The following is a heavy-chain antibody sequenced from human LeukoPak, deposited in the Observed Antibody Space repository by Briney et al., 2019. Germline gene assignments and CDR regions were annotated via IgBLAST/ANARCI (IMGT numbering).Heavy chain of an antibody. CDR1: GFTFSSYW. V-gene: IGHV3-7*01. J-gene: IGHJ3*02. CDR2: IKQDGSEK. CDR3: ARGDYYDSSGYFIDAFDI. D-gene: IGHD3-22*01. Sequence: GGSLRLSCAASGFTFSSYWMSWVRQTPGKGLEWVASIKQDGSEKYYVDSMKGRFTISRDNAKNSLYLQMNSLRAEDTAVYYCARGDYYDSSGYFIDAFDIWGQGTMVTVSS.